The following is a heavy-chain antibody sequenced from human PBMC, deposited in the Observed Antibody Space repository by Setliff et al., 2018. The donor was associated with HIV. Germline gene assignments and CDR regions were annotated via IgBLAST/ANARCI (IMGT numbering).Heavy chain of an antibody. D-gene: IGHD3-3*01. V-gene: IGHV1-2*02. CDR2: INPHTGVT. CDR1: GYIFIRYY. CDR3: ARDLRDGFEEWFSTLDDGMDV. Sequence: GASVKVSCKTSGYIFIRYYIFWVRQAPGQGLEWMGNINPHTGVTKYAEEFQGRVTMTRDTSINTIYMELSRLRSDDTAVYYCARDLRDGFEEWFSTLDDGMDVWGQGTTVTVSS. J-gene: IGHJ6*02.